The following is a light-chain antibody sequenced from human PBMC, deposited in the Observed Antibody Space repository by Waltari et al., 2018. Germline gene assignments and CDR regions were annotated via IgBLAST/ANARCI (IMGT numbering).Light chain of an antibody. Sequence: QSALTQPRSVSGSPGQSVTISCTGTTSDVGDYNFVSWYQQHPGKAPKLMIYDVTKRRSGVPDRFSGSKTDNTSSLTISGIQAEDEADYYCCSYAGRYNLVFGRGTMLTVL. CDR3: CSYAGRYNLV. CDR1: TSDVGDYNF. V-gene: IGLV2-11*01. J-gene: IGLJ2*01. CDR2: DVT.